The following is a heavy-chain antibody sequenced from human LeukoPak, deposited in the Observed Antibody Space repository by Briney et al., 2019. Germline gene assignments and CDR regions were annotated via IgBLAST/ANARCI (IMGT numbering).Heavy chain of an antibody. J-gene: IGHJ4*02. CDR2: IDISGDDT. D-gene: IGHD3-10*01. V-gene: IGHV3-23*01. CDR3: AKEIRPNDY. Sequence: GESLRLSCAVSGFTFASHAMTWVRQAQGKGLEWVSAIDISGDDTYYADSVKGRFIISRDNSKNTLFLHMNSLRVEDTAVYYCAKEIRPNDYWGQGTLVTVSS. CDR1: GFTFASHA.